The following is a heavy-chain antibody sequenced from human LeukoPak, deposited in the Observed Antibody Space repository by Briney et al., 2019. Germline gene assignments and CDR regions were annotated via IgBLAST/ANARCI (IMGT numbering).Heavy chain of an antibody. J-gene: IGHJ3*02. D-gene: IGHD2-8*01. CDR3: ARGVVLSDGFDI. CDR1: GYSFASYW. CDR2: IYPGDSDS. V-gene: IGHV5-51*01. Sequence: GEPRPISSMASGYSFASYWIGWVGQMPGKGLGCLGIIYPGDSDSRYSPSFQGQVTISADKSISTASLQWSSLKASDTAMYDCARGVVLSDGFDIWAKGQWSPSLQ.